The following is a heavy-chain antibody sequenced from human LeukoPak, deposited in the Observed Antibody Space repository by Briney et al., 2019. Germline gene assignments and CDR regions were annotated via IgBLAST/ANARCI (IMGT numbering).Heavy chain of an antibody. V-gene: IGHV4-59*01. J-gene: IGHJ4*02. CDR3: ARVNVAGPFFDY. D-gene: IGHD6-19*01. CDR1: GGSISSYY. Sequence: SETLSLTCTVSGGSISSYYWSWIRQPPGKGLEWIGYIYYSGSTNYNPSRKSRVTISVDTSKNQFSLKLSSVTAADTAVYYCARVNVAGPFFDYWGQGTLVTVSS. CDR2: IYYSGST.